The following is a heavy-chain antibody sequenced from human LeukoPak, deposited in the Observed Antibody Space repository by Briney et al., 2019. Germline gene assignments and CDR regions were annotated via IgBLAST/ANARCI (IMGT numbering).Heavy chain of an antibody. Sequence: GGSLRLSCAASGFTVSRNYMSWVRQAPGKGLEWVSVIYSGGRTYYADSVKGRFTISRDNSKNTLHLQMNRLRAEDTAVYYCARDPYSGSYGNYYYYFMDVWGKGTTVTISS. CDR2: IYSGGRT. CDR1: GFTVSRNY. V-gene: IGHV3-66*01. CDR3: ARDPYSGSYGNYYYYFMDV. J-gene: IGHJ6*03. D-gene: IGHD1-26*01.